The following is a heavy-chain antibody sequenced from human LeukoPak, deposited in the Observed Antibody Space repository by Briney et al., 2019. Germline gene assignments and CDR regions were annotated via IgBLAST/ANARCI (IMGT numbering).Heavy chain of an antibody. CDR3: TTDYTGYGGHRV. D-gene: IGHD4-23*01. Sequence: GGSLRLSCAASGFTFSNAWMSWVRQAPGKGLEWVGRIKSKTDGGTTDYAAPVKGRFTISRDDSKNTLYLQMNSLKTEDTAVYYCTTDYTGYGGHRVWGQGTLVTVSS. CDR1: GFTFSNAW. V-gene: IGHV3-15*01. CDR2: IKSKTDGGTT. J-gene: IGHJ4*02.